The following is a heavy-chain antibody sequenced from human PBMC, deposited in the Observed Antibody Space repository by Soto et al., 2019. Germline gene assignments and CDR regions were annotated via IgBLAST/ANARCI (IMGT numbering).Heavy chain of an antibody. CDR2: IIPILGIA. J-gene: IGHJ3*02. D-gene: IGHD2-15*01. CDR3: ARGYCSGGSCHGAFDI. CDR1: GGTFSSYT. Sequence: ASVKVSCKASGGTFSSYTISWVRQAPGQGLEWMGKIIPILGIANYAQKFQGRVTITADKSTSTAYMELSSLRSEDTAVYYCARGYCSGGSCHGAFDIWGQGTMVTVSS. V-gene: IGHV1-69*02.